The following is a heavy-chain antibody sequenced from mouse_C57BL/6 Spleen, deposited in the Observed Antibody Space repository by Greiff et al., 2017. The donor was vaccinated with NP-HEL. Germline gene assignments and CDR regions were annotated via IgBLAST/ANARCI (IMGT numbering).Heavy chain of an antibody. V-gene: IGHV1-64*01. CDR1: GYTFTSYW. J-gene: IGHJ3*01. CDR3: ARTIYYYGSSVFAY. Sequence: VQLQQPGAELVKPGASVKLSCKASGYTFTSYWMHWVKQRPGQGLEWIGMIHPNSGSTNYNEKFKSKATLTVDKSSSTAYMQLSSLTSEDSAVYYCARTIYYYGSSVFAYWGQGTLVTVSA. CDR2: IHPNSGST. D-gene: IGHD1-1*01.